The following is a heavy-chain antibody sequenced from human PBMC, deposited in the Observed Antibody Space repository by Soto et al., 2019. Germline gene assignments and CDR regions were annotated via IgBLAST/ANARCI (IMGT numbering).Heavy chain of an antibody. V-gene: IGHV1-69*13. Sequence: SVKVSCKASGGTFSSYAISWARQAPGQGLEWMGGIIPIFGTANYAQKFQGRVTITADESTSTAYMVLSSLRSEDTAVHYCARLSDSSGYYRWFDPWGQGTLVTVSS. CDR3: ARLSDSSGYYRWFDP. J-gene: IGHJ5*02. CDR2: IIPIFGTA. D-gene: IGHD3-22*01. CDR1: GGTFSSYA.